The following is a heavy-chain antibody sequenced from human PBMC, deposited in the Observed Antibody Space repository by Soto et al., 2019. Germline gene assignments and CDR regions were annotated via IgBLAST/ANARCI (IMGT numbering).Heavy chain of an antibody. V-gene: IGHV1-69*05. CDR1: GGTFSSYA. CDR3: ARDRYTATSVWLDP. D-gene: IGHD3-16*02. Sequence: SVKVSCKASGGTFSSYAISWVRQAPGQGLEWMGGIIPIFGNTRYSPKFQGRLTITRDTSASTAYMELSNLRSEDTAIYYCARDRYTATSVWLDPWGRGTLVTVSS. CDR2: IIPIFGNT. J-gene: IGHJ5*02.